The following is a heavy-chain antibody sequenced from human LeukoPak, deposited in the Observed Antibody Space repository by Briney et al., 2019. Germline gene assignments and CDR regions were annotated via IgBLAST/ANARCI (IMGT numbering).Heavy chain of an antibody. CDR2: IWFDGSNK. Sequence: GGSLRLSCAASGFTFSSYGMHWVRQAPGKGLEWGAVIWFDGSNKYYAESVKGRFTISRDNSKNTLYLQMNSLRAEDTAVYYCARDPIAAVRFDYWGQGTLVTVSS. CDR1: GFTFSSYG. V-gene: IGHV3-33*01. CDR3: ARDPIAAVRFDY. J-gene: IGHJ4*02. D-gene: IGHD6-13*01.